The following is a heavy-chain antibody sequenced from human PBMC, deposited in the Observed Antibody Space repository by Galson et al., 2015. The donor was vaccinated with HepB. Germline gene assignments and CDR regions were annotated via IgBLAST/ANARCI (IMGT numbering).Heavy chain of an antibody. D-gene: IGHD3-16*02. CDR3: ARARSDYVWGSYRYRGWYFDL. Sequence: QSGAEVKKPGASVKVSCKASGYTFTSYGISWVRQAPGQGLEWMGWISAYNGNTNYAQKLQGRVTMTTDTSTSTAYMELRSLRSDDTAVYYCARARSDYVWGSYRYRGWYFDLWGRGTLVTVSS. CDR1: GYTFTSYG. V-gene: IGHV1-18*04. CDR2: ISAYNGNT. J-gene: IGHJ2*01.